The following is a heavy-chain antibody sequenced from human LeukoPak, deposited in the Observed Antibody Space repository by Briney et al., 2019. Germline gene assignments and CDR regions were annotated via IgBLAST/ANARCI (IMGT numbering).Heavy chain of an antibody. CDR1: GFTFSNYD. Sequence: PGGFLRLSCAASGFTFSNYDMSWVRQAPGKGLEWVSAISGSGGSTYYADSVKGRFTISRDNSKNTLYLQMNSLRAEDTAVYYCAKVSGWAAALGASGYWGQGTLVTVSS. V-gene: IGHV3-23*01. J-gene: IGHJ4*02. CDR2: ISGSGGST. CDR3: AKVSGWAAALGASGY. D-gene: IGHD2-2*01.